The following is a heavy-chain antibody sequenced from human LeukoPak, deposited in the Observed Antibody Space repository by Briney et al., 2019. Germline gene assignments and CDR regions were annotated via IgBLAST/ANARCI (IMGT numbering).Heavy chain of an antibody. CDR3: ARDLGVCHYDTALGDLL. Sequence: RASVKVSCKASGYTFTGYYMHWVRQAPGQGLEWMRWINPNSGGTNYAQKFQGRVTMTRDTSISTAYMGLSRLRSDDTAVYYCARDLGVCHYDTALGDLLWGQGTLVTVSS. CDR2: INPNSGGT. J-gene: IGHJ4*02. V-gene: IGHV1-2*02. D-gene: IGHD3-22*01. CDR1: GYTFTGYY.